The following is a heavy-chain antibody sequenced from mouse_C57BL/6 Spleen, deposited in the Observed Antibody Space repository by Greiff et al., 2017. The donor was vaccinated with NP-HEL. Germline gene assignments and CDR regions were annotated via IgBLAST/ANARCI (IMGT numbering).Heavy chain of an antibody. CDR2: IYPVDGGT. J-gene: IGHJ4*01. CDR1: GYAFSSSW. Sequence: QVQLKESGPELVKPGASVKISCKASGYAFSSSWMNWVKQRPGKGLEWIGRIYPVDGGTTYNGTFKGKATLTADKSSSTAYMQLSSLTSEDSAVYCGAREGTKEDAMDYWGQGTSVTVSS. D-gene: IGHD1-3*01. CDR3: AREGTKEDAMDY. V-gene: IGHV1-82*01.